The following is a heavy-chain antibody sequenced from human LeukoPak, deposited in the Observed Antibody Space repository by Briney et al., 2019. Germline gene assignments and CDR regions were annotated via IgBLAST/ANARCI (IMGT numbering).Heavy chain of an antibody. D-gene: IGHD3-22*01. CDR3: TKYYDSSGYFNY. J-gene: IGHJ4*02. CDR1: GGSFSGYY. CDR2: INHSGST. V-gene: IGHV4-34*01. Sequence: SETLSLTCAVYGGSFSGYYWSWIRQPPGKGLEWIGEINHSGSTNYNPSLKSRVTISVDTSKNQFSLKLSSVTAADTAVYYCTKYYDSSGYFNYWGQGTLVTVSS.